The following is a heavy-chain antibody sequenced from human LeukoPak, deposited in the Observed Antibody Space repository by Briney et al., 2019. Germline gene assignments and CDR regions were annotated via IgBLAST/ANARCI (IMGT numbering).Heavy chain of an antibody. CDR3: ARVRWPTTGDKEVRGVITGGLYMDV. CDR2: INWNGGST. V-gene: IGHV3-20*04. J-gene: IGHJ6*03. CDR1: GSSFDEYG. D-gene: IGHD3-10*01. Sequence: PGGSLRLSCAASGSSFDEYGMSWVRQAPGKGLEWVAGINWNGGSTGYADSVKGRFTISVDTSKNQFPLKLTSATAADTAVYYCARVRWPTTGDKEVRGVITGGLYMDVWGKGTTVTISS.